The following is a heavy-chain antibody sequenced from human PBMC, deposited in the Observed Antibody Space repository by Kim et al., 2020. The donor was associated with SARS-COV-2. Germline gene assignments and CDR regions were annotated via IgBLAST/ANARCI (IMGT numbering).Heavy chain of an antibody. CDR2: NGNT. Sequence: NGNTDDIPRHQGRVTMTTDTSTNTAYMELRSLRSDDTAVYYCARGDPFDYWGQGTLVTVSS. V-gene: IGHV1-18*01. CDR3: ARGDPFDY. J-gene: IGHJ4*02.